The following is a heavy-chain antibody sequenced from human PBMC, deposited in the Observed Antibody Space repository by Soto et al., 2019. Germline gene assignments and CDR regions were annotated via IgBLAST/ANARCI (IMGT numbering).Heavy chain of an antibody. D-gene: IGHD3-10*01. CDR3: ARHRTIREAFDAFDL. CDR1: GGSISSSLFY. Sequence: PSETLSLTCTFSGGSISSSLFYWGWIRQPPGKGLEWIGSIFYRGNTRYNPSLKSRVTISVDTSRNQFSLKVTSVTAADTAVYYCARHRTIREAFDAFDLWGQGAMVTVSS. J-gene: IGHJ3*01. V-gene: IGHV4-39*01. CDR2: IFYRGNT.